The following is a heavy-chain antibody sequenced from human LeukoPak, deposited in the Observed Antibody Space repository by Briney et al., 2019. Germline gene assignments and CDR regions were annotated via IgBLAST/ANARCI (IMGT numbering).Heavy chain of an antibody. CDR3: AKEGRSLQTY. J-gene: IGHJ4*02. CDR1: GFTFSSYS. Sequence: GGSLRLSCAASGFTFSSYSMNWVRQAPGRGLEWVSFITSSGNTVYYADSVKGRFTISRDNAKNSLYLQMNSLRDEDTAVYYCAKEGRSLQTYWGQGTLVTVSS. CDR2: ITSSGNTV. D-gene: IGHD5-24*01. V-gene: IGHV3-48*02.